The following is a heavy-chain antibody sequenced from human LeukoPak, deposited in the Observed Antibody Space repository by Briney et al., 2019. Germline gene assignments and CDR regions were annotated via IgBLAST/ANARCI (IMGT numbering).Heavy chain of an antibody. CDR3: ARDTRPITIFGVALLSDAFDI. D-gene: IGHD3-3*01. CDR2: ISSSSSTI. V-gene: IGHV3-48*01. J-gene: IGHJ3*02. Sequence: GGSLRLSCAASGFTFSSYSMNWVRQAPGKGLEWVSYISSSSSTIYYADSVKGRFTISRDNAKNSLYLQMNSLRAEDTAVYYCARDTRPITIFGVALLSDAFDIWGQGTMVTVSS. CDR1: GFTFSSYS.